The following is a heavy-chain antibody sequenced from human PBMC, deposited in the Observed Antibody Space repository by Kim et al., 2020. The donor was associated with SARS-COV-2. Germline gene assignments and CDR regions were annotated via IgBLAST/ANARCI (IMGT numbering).Heavy chain of an antibody. V-gene: IGHV4-61*01. D-gene: IGHD6-19*01. CDR2: IYYSGST. CDR1: GGSVSSGSYY. J-gene: IGHJ4*02. CDR3: ARALSSGWYYFDY. Sequence: SETLSLTCTVSGGSVSSGSYYWSWIRQPPGKGLEWIGYIYYSGSTNYNPSLKSRVTISVDTSKNQFSLKLSSVTAADTAVYYCARALSSGWYYFDYWGQGTLVTVSS.